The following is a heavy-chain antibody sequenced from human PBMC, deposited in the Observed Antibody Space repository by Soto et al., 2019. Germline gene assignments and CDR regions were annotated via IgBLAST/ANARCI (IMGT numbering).Heavy chain of an antibody. CDR1: GGSISSGGYY. J-gene: IGHJ6*02. Sequence: SETLSLTCTVSGGSISSGGYYWSWIRQHPGKGLEWIGYIYYSGSTYHNPSLKSRVTISVDTSKNQFSLKLSSVTAADTAVYYCARQNYYYYGMDVWGQGTTVTVSS. CDR3: ARQNYYYYGMDV. CDR2: IYYSGST. V-gene: IGHV4-31*03.